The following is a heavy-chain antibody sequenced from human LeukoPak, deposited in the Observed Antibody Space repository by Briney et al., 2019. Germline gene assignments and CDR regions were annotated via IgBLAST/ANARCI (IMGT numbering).Heavy chain of an antibody. Sequence: ASVKVSCKASGYTFSSYAMNWVRQAPGQGLEWMGWINTNTGNPTYAQGFTGRFVFSLDTSVSTAYLQISSLQAEDTAVYYCARSNNDGDYLGVGFDYWGQGTLVAVSS. CDR3: ARSNNDGDYLGVGFDY. J-gene: IGHJ4*02. D-gene: IGHD4-17*01. CDR2: INTNTGNP. V-gene: IGHV7-4-1*02. CDR1: GYTFSSYA.